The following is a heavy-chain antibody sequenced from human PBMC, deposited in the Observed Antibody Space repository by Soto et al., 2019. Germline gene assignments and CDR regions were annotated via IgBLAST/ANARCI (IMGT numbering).Heavy chain of an antibody. J-gene: IGHJ6*02. D-gene: IGHD1-1*01. CDR2: ISYDGSDR. Sequence: QVQLVESGGGVVQPGRSLRLSCAASGFTFISYGMHWVRQAPGTGLQWVAFISYDGSDRYYEDSVKGRFTISRGNSKNTLCLQITSLRAEDTALYYCERATNYYYGMDVWGQGTKVTVSS. CDR3: ERATNYYYGMDV. CDR1: GFTFISYG. V-gene: IGHV3-33*05.